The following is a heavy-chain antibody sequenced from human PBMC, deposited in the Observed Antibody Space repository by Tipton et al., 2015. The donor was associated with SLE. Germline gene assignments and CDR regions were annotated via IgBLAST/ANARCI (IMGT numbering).Heavy chain of an antibody. CDR1: GGSISSGGYY. J-gene: IGHJ6*02. V-gene: IGHV4-61*08. D-gene: IGHD2-21*01. CDR3: ARGVWAYCGGDCYSPSYYYYGMDV. Sequence: TLSLTCTVSGGSISSGGYYWSWIRQPPGKGLEWIGYIYYSGSTNYNPSLKSRVTISVDTSKNQFSLKLSSVTAADTAVYYCARGVWAYCGGDCYSPSYYYYGMDVWGQGTTVTVSS. CDR2: IYYSGST.